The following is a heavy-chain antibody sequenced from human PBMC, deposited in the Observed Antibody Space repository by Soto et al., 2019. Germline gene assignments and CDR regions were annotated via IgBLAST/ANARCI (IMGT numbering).Heavy chain of an antibody. CDR3: GRDQGADPDY. CDR1: GFTFSTYW. Sequence: EVQLVESGGGLLQPGGSLRLSCAASGFTFSTYWMHWVRQAPGKGLVWVARINPDGSITNYVESVKGRFSISRDNAKNTLYLQMDGLRAEDTAVYYCGRDQGADPDYWGQGTLVTVSS. V-gene: IGHV3-74*01. D-gene: IGHD1-26*01. CDR2: INPDGSIT. J-gene: IGHJ4*02.